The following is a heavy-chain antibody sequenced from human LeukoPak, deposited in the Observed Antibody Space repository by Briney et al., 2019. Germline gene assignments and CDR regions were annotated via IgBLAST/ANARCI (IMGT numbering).Heavy chain of an antibody. CDR1: GFTFSSYA. Sequence: GGSLRLSCAASGFTFSSYAMSWVRQAPGKGLEWVSVISGSGGTTFYTDSVKGRFTISRDNSKNTLYLQMNSLRAEDTAVYYCANGQSGSYRYYFDYWGQGTLVTVSS. CDR2: ISGSGGTT. D-gene: IGHD1-26*01. CDR3: ANGQSGSYRYYFDY. J-gene: IGHJ4*02. V-gene: IGHV3-23*01.